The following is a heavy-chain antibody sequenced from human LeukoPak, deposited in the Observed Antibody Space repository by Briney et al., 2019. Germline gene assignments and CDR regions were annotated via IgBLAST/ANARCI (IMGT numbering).Heavy chain of an antibody. Sequence: PGGSLRLSCAASGFTFSSYAMSWVRQAPGKGLEWVSAISGSGGSTYYADSVKGRFTISRDNSKNTLYLQMNSLRAEDTAVYYCAKDSQQWLAPYYFDYWGQGTLVTVSS. D-gene: IGHD6-19*01. J-gene: IGHJ4*02. CDR2: ISGSGGST. CDR3: AKDSQQWLAPYYFDY. CDR1: GFTFSSYA. V-gene: IGHV3-23*01.